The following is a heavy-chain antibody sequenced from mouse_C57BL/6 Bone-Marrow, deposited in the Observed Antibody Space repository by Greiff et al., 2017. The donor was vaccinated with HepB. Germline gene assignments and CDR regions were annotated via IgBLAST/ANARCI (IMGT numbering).Heavy chain of an antibody. D-gene: IGHD2-3*01. Sequence: DVHLVESGEGLVKPGGSLKLSCAASGFTFSSYAMSWVRQTPEKRLEWVAYISSGGDYIYYADTVKGRFTISRDNARNTLYLQMSSLKSEDTAMYYCTRADGYYLYWYFDVWGTGTTVTVSS. CDR3: TRADGYYLYWYFDV. CDR1: GFTFSSYA. V-gene: IGHV5-9-1*02. J-gene: IGHJ1*03. CDR2: ISSGGDYI.